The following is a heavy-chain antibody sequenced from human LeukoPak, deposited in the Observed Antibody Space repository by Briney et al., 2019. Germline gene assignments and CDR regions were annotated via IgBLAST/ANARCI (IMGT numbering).Heavy chain of an antibody. Sequence: ASVKVSCKVSGYTLTELSMHWVRQAPGKGLEWMGGFDPEDGETIYAQKFQGRVTMTEDTSTDTAYMELSSLRSEDTAVYYCARGGAYYDFWSGYYNPVDYWGQGTLVTVSS. CDR1: GYTLTELS. CDR2: FDPEDGET. V-gene: IGHV1-24*01. D-gene: IGHD3-3*01. J-gene: IGHJ4*02. CDR3: ARGGAYYDFWSGYYNPVDY.